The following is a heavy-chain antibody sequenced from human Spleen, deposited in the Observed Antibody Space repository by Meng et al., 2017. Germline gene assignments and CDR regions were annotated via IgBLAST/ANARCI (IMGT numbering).Heavy chain of an antibody. Sequence: ASVKVSCKPSGYNFPDYWLHWVRRAPGQGLEWMGRIDPKSGDTHYAQRFQGRVTMTGDTSISTAYMELSGLRSDDTAMYYCVRDEDISAAGKLFGDYWGQGTLVIVSS. CDR3: VRDEDISAAGKLFGDY. CDR2: IDPKSGDT. J-gene: IGHJ4*02. V-gene: IGHV1-2*06. D-gene: IGHD6-13*01. CDR1: GYNFPDYW.